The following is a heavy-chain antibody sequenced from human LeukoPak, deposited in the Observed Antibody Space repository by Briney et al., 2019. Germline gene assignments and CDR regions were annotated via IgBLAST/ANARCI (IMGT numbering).Heavy chain of an antibody. Sequence: GGSLRLSRAASGLTFSSYAMSWVRQAPGKGLEWVSAISGSGGSTYYADSVKGRFTISRDNSKNTLYLQMNSLRAEDTAVYYCAKAGVEMATSHFDYWGQGTLVTVSS. CDR3: AKAGVEMATSHFDY. CDR2: ISGSGGST. J-gene: IGHJ4*02. V-gene: IGHV3-23*01. CDR1: GLTFSSYA. D-gene: IGHD5-24*01.